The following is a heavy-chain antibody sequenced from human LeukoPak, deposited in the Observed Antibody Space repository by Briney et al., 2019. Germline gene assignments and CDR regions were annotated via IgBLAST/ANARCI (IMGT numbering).Heavy chain of an antibody. V-gene: IGHV1-8*01. CDR2: MNPNSGNT. CDR3: ARGLVDTAIVIR. CDR1: GYTFASYD. D-gene: IGHD5-18*01. J-gene: IGHJ4*02. Sequence: ASVKVSCKASGYTFASYDINWVRQATGQGVEWMGWMNPNSGNTGYAQKFQGRVTMTRNTSISTAYMELSSLRSEDTAVYYCARGLVDTAIVIRWGQGTLVTVSS.